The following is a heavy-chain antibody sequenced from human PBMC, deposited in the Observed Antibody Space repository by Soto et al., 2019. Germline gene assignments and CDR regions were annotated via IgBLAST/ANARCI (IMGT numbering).Heavy chain of an antibody. CDR1: GFTVSSNY. V-gene: IGHV3-53*02. D-gene: IGHD5-18*01. J-gene: IGHJ6*02. CDR3: ARRPSMVTRGIYYYYGMDV. CDR2: IYSGGST. Sequence: EVQLVETGGGLIQPGGSLRLSCAASGFTVSSNYMSWVRQAPGKGLEWVSVIYSGGSTYYADSVKGRFTISRDNSKNTLYLQMNSLRAEDTAVYYCARRPSMVTRGIYYYYGMDVWGQGTTVTVSS.